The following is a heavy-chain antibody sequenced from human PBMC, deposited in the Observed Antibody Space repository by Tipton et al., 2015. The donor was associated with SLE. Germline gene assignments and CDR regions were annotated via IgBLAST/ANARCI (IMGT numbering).Heavy chain of an antibody. V-gene: IGHV4-38-2*02. CDR2: MYHSGSA. D-gene: IGHD3-3*01. CDR1: GSSIRNGYY. Sequence: TLSLTCTVSGSSIRNGYYWGWIRQSPGNGLEWIGSMYHSGSAYYNPSLKSRVSISIDTSKNQFSLKLTSVTAADTAVYYCARDQWPWSGYYIWFDPWGQGTLVTVSS. CDR3: ARDQWPWSGYYIWFDP. J-gene: IGHJ5*02.